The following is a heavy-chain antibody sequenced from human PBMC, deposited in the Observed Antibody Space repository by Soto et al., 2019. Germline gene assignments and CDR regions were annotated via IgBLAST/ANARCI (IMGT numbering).Heavy chain of an antibody. Sequence: QLQLQESGPGLVKPSETLSLTCTVSGGSISSSSYYWGWIRQPPGKGLEWIGSIYYSGRNYYNPSLKNRVTLAVETSKHQFSLKLSSVPAADTALYYCARERGYCSGGSCPVDYWGQGTLVTVSS. J-gene: IGHJ4*02. CDR2: IYYSGRN. D-gene: IGHD2-15*01. V-gene: IGHV4-39*02. CDR1: GGSISSSSYY. CDR3: ARERGYCSGGSCPVDY.